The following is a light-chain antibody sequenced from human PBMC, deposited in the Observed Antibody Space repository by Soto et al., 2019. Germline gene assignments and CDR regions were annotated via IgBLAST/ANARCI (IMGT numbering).Light chain of an antibody. V-gene: IGKV1-39*01. Sequence: DIQMTQSPSSLSASVGDRVTITCRAIQSITQSITSFLNWYQQKPGKAPKLLISAASTLRSGVPSRFSGSGSGTEFTLTISSLQHEDFATYYCQHSYNIPLTGGGGTKVEIK. CDR2: AAS. CDR1: QSITQSITSF. J-gene: IGKJ4*01. CDR3: QHSYNIPLT.